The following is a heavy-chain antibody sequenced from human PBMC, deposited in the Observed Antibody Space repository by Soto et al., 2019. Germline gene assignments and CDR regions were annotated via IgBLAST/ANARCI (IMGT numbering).Heavy chain of an antibody. V-gene: IGHV3-30-3*01. J-gene: IGHJ6*02. CDR3: ARTGLLHGMDV. CDR2: ISYDGSNK. CDR1: GFIFSSYA. D-gene: IGHD2-15*01. Sequence: QVQLVESGGGVVQPGRSLRLSCAASGFIFSSYAMHWVRQAPGKGPEWVAVISYDGSNKYYADSVKGRFTISRDNSKISLYLQMNSLRAEDTAVYYCARTGLLHGMDVWGQGTTVTVSS.